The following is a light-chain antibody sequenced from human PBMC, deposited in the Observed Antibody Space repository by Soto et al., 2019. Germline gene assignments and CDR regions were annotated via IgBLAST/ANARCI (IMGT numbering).Light chain of an antibody. J-gene: IGLJ1*01. CDR3: AAWDDSLSGL. CDR2: RNN. V-gene: IGLV1-47*01. Sequence: QSVLTQPPSASGTPGRRVTISCSGSSSNIGSNYVYWYQQLPGTAPKLLIYRNNQRPSGVPDRFSGSKSGTSASLAISGLRSEDEADYYCAAWDDSLSGLFGTGTKVTVL. CDR1: SSNIGSNY.